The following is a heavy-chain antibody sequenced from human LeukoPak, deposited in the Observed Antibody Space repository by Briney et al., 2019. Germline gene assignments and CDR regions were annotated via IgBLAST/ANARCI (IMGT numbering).Heavy chain of an antibody. CDR2: IYNSCNT. V-gene: IGHV4-39*07. CDR3: ARGGVATFDH. D-gene: IGHD5-12*01. Sequence: LEWIGRIYNSCNTYYHPSLTDRAFISLDTSKSQFSLSLTSVTAADTAVYYCARGGVATFDHWGQGTLVTVSS. J-gene: IGHJ4*02.